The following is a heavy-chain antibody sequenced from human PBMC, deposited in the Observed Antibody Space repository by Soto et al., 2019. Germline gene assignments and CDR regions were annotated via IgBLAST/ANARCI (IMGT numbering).Heavy chain of an antibody. V-gene: IGHV4-4*02. Sequence: QVQLQESGPGLVKPSGTLSLTCAVSSGSISSSNWWSWVRQPPGKGLVWIGEIYHSGSTNYNPSLKSRVTISVDKSKNQFSLNLSAVTAADTAEYYCARVPIGYCSSTRGPNNYYYDYYMDVWGKGTTVTVSS. D-gene: IGHD2-2*01. CDR1: SGSISSSNW. CDR2: IYHSGST. J-gene: IGHJ6*03. CDR3: ARVPIGYCSSTRGPNNYYYDYYMDV.